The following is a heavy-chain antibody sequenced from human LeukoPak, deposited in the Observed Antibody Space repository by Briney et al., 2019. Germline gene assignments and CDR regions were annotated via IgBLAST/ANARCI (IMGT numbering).Heavy chain of an antibody. CDR3: ARRPAYEYSSSFDP. D-gene: IGHD6-6*01. J-gene: IGHJ5*02. Sequence: ASETLSLTCTVSGGSISSSSYYWGWIRQPPGKGLEWIGSIYYSGSTYYNPSLKSRVTISVDTSKNQFSLKLSSVTAADTAVYYCARRPAYEYSSSFDPWGQGTLVTVSS. CDR2: IYYSGST. CDR1: GGSISSSSYY. V-gene: IGHV4-39*01.